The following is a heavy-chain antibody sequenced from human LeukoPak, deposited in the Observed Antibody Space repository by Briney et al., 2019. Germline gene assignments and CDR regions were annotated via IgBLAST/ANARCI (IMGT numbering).Heavy chain of an antibody. D-gene: IGHD6-13*01. CDR2: IGSSSSYT. CDR1: GFTFSDYY. Sequence: PGGSLRLSCAASGFTFSDYYMSWIRQAPGKGLEWVSYIGSSSSYTNYADSVKGRFTISRDNSKNTVSLQLNSLRPEDTAVYYCARATVGAAAASPIDYWGQGTLVSVSS. J-gene: IGHJ4*02. CDR3: ARATVGAAAASPIDY. V-gene: IGHV3-11*06.